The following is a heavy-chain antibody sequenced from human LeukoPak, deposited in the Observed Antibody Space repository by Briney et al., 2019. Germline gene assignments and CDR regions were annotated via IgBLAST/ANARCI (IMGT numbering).Heavy chain of an antibody. CDR2: ISWNSGSI. CDR1: GFTFDDYA. D-gene: IGHD1-26*01. Sequence: PGGSLRLSCAASGFTFDDYAMHWVRQAPGKGLEWVSGISWNSGSIGYADSVKGRFTISRDNAKNSLYLQMNSLRAEDTALYYCAKDTGYSGSSGPIDYWGQGTLVTVSS. V-gene: IGHV3-9*01. CDR3: AKDTGYSGSSGPIDY. J-gene: IGHJ4*02.